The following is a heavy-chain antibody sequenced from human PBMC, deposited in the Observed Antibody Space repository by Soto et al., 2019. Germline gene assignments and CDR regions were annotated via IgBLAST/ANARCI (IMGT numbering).Heavy chain of an antibody. CDR3: ARELPPDL. CDR1: GFTVISKY. Sequence: PWGSLRLSCAASGFTVISKYMNWFRQAPGKGLEWVSIIWSAGLTYYADSVRGRFTISRDISKNILFLQMNNLRAEDSAIYYCARELPPDLWGQGTLVTVSS. CDR2: IWSAGLT. J-gene: IGHJ5*02. D-gene: IGHD2-15*01. V-gene: IGHV3-53*01.